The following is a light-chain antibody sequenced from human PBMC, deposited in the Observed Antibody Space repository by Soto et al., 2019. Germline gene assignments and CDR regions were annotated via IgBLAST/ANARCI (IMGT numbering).Light chain of an antibody. V-gene: IGKV3-15*01. CDR3: QQYYNWPRK. Sequence: IVMTHSPVTLSVSPWERVTLSGRATQSIINNLAWYQQKPGQAPRLVMFGAFTRASGIPARFSGSGSGTEFTLTISSLQSEDFAVYYCQQYYNWPRKFGQGTKVDIK. CDR1: QSIINN. J-gene: IGKJ1*01. CDR2: GAF.